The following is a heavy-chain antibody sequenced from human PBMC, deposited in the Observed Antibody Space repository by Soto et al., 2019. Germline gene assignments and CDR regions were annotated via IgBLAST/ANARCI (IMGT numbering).Heavy chain of an antibody. CDR1: GGSISSGNYY. V-gene: IGHV4-39*01. CDR3: FITKIALYNWFDF. D-gene: IGHD3-22*01. CDR2: VSYSGST. J-gene: IGHJ5*01. Sequence: SETLSLTCTVSGGSISSGNYYWGWIRQPQEKGLEWIGSVSYSGSTHYNPSLKSGVTMSVDTSKNQFSLKLSSVTAADTAVYYFFITKIALYNWFDFWGPGILVTVFS.